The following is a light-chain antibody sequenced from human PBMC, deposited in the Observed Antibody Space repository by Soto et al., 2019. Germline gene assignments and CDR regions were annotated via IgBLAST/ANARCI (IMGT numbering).Light chain of an antibody. CDR3: QQYNSYPWT. V-gene: IGKV1-5*01. CDR1: QSISSW. J-gene: IGKJ1*01. Sequence: LTRAPATLLASVGDRVTITCRASQSISSWLAWYQQIPGKAPKLLIYDASSLESGVPSRFSGSESGTEFTLTISSLQPDDFATYYCQQYNSYPWTFGHGTKVDIK. CDR2: DAS.